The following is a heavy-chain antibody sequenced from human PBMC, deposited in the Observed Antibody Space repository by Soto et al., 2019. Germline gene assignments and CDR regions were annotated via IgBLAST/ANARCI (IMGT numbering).Heavy chain of an antibody. CDR3: ARHDCISSSCYYYYYYSMDV. D-gene: IGHD2-2*01. CDR2: IIPIFDTA. J-gene: IGHJ6*02. V-gene: IGHV1-69*13. Sequence: GASVKVSCKASGYTFTSYGISWVRQAPGQRLEKMGEIIPIFDTANYAQKFQGRVTITADESTSTAYMELSSLRSEDTAVYYCARHDCISSSCYYYYYYSMDVWGQGTTVTVSS. CDR1: GYTFTSYG.